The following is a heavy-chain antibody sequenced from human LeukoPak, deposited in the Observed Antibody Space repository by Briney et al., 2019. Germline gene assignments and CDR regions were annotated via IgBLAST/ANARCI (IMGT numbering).Heavy chain of an antibody. V-gene: IGHV1-69*04. Sequence: SVKVSCKASGGTFSSYTISWVRQAPGQGLEWMGRIIPILGIANYAQKFQGRVTITADKSTSTAYMELSSLRSGDTAVYYCAREKTGTKYYFDYWGQGTLVTVSS. CDR3: AREKTGTKYYFDY. D-gene: IGHD1-7*01. CDR1: GGTFSSYT. J-gene: IGHJ4*02. CDR2: IIPILGIA.